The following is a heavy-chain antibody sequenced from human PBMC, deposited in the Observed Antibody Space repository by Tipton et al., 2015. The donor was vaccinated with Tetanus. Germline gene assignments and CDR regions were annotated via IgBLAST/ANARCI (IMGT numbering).Heavy chain of an antibody. J-gene: IGHJ4*02. CDR1: GVTVSGNY. Sequence: SLRLSCAASGVTVSGNYMSWVRQAPGKGLEWVSVIYTGGSADYTDSVKGRFTISRDNSNNPLSRQMNSLRIDDTAVYYCAFRTNWRFSRGFDCWGQGILVTVSS. CDR2: IYTGGSA. D-gene: IGHD1-20*01. CDR3: AFRTNWRFSRGFDC. V-gene: IGHV3-53*01.